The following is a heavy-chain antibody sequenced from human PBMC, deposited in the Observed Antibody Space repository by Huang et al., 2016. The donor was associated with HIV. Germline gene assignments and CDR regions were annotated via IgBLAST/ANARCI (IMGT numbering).Heavy chain of an antibody. V-gene: IGHV5-51*03. J-gene: IGHJ4*02. CDR1: GFSFTNYW. CDR3: ARPLLGYSNGYYFDC. CDR2: IYPVDSDT. Sequence: EVQLVQSGAEVKKPGESLKISCKGSGFSFTNYWIGWVRQMPGKGLEWMVIIYPVDSDTPTSPSFRGQVTISADKSINTAYLQWNSLKASDSAMYYCARPLLGYSNGYYFDCWGQGTLVTVSS. D-gene: IGHD5-18*01.